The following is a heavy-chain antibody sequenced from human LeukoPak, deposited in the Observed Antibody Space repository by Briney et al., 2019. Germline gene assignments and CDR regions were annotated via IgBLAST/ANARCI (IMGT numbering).Heavy chain of an antibody. CDR3: AKDHQFNSETNRGGDAFDM. V-gene: IGHV3-23*01. D-gene: IGHD1-14*01. Sequence: QPGGSLRLSCAASGFTFSSYAMSWVRQAPGKGLEWVSGITDSGGTTYYPDSVKGRFTISRDNSKNTLYLQMNSLRGEDTAVYHCAKDHQFNSETNRGGDAFDMWGQGTMVTVYS. CDR1: GFTFSSYA. J-gene: IGHJ3*02. CDR2: ITDSGGTT.